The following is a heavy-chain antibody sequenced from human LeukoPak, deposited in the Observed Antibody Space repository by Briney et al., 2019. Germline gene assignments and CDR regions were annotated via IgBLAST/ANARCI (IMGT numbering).Heavy chain of an antibody. CDR2: IYPNSGGT. Sequence: ASVKVSCKASAYTFTGYYMHWVRQAPGQGLEWMGWIYPNSGGTNYAQKFQGRVTMTRDTSISTASMELSSLKPDDTAVYFCAREEHYRRYFALWGRGTLVTVSS. V-gene: IGHV1-2*02. D-gene: IGHD3-16*02. CDR3: AREEHYRRYFAL. J-gene: IGHJ2*01. CDR1: AYTFTGYY.